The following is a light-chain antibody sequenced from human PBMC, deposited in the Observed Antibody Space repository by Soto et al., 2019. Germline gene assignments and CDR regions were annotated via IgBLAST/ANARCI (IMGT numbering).Light chain of an antibody. V-gene: IGKV1-5*01. CDR1: QTIDTR. CDR3: QHYDTYRAT. CDR2: DAS. Sequence: DIPMTQSPSSLSSSVGDRVTITCRATQTIDTRLAWYQQKPGEAPKLLIYDASSLENGVPSRFSGSGSGTEFTLTISGLQPDDFATYYCQHYDTYRATFGLGTKVDI. J-gene: IGKJ1*01.